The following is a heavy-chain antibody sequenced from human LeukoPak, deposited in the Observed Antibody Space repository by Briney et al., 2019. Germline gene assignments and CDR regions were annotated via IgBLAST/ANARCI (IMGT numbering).Heavy chain of an antibody. J-gene: IGHJ3*02. Sequence: SETLSLTCAVYGGSFSGYYWSWIRQPPGKGLEWIGEINHSGSTNYNPSLKSRVTISVDTSKNQFSLKLSSVTAADTAVYYCARRVYCSSTSCYTQTDAFDIWGQGTMVTVSS. CDR2: INHSGST. CDR1: GGSFSGYY. V-gene: IGHV4-34*01. CDR3: ARRVYCSSTSCYTQTDAFDI. D-gene: IGHD2-2*02.